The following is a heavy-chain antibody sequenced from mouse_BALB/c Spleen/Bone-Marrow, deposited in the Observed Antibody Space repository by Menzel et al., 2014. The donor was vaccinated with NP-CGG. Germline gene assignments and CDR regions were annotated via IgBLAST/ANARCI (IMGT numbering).Heavy chain of an antibody. CDR3: ARPTLLRYFDV. CDR2: INPDSSTI. Sequence: EVKLLESGGGLVQPGGSLKLSCAASGFDFSRYWMSWVRQAPGKGLEWIGEINPDSSTINYTPSLKDKFIISRGNAKDTLYLQMSKVRSEDAALYYCARPTLLRYFDVWGAGTTVTVSS. CDR1: GFDFSRYW. D-gene: IGHD1-2*01. J-gene: IGHJ1*01. V-gene: IGHV4-1*02.